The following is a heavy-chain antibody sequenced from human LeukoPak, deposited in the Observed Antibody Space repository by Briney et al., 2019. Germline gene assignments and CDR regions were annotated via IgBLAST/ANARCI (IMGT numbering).Heavy chain of an antibody. CDR2: IRCNGSST. D-gene: IGHD6-13*01. Sequence: PGGSLRLSCAASGLTFSSYGMNWVRQAPGKGLEWVSAIRCNGSSTYYADSVKGRFTISRDNSKNTLYLQMNSLRAEDTAVYYCAKDVSTPTFSSSWYPHGDYYYYMDVWGKGTTVTVSS. CDR3: AKDVSTPTFSSSWYPHGDYYYYMDV. J-gene: IGHJ6*03. CDR1: GLTFSSYG. V-gene: IGHV3-23*01.